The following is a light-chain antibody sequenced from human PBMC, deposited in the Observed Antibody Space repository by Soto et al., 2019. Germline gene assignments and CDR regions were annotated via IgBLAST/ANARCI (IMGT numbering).Light chain of an antibody. CDR1: SDDIGGYDY. J-gene: IGLJ1*01. CDR2: EVN. CDR3: SSYAVKKNFVV. V-gene: IGLV2-8*01. Sequence: QSVLPQTPSASGSPGQSVTISCTGSSDDIGGYDYVSWYQHHPGRTPKLIIYEVNKRPSGVPDRFSGSKSGNTASLTVSGLHAEDGAHSSCSSYAVKKNFVVFGSGTKVTV.